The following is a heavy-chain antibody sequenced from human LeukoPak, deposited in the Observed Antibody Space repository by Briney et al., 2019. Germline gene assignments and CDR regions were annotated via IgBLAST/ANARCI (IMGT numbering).Heavy chain of an antibody. J-gene: IGHJ5*02. V-gene: IGHV2-5*02. CDR2: IYWDDDK. Sequence: SGPTLVNPTQTLTVTCTFSGFSLSTSGLGVGWISQPPGKALEWLAVIYWDDDKRYSPSLESRLTITKDTSKNQVVLTMTNVDPVDTATYYCALSPDIAAAGIMSWFDPWGQRTLVTVSS. CDR3: ALSPDIAAAGIMSWFDP. D-gene: IGHD6-13*01. CDR1: GFSLSTSGLG.